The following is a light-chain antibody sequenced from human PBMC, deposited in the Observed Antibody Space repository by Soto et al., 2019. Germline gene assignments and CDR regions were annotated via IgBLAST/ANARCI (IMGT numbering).Light chain of an antibody. CDR3: QQYGSSPRV. Sequence: EIVLTQSPGTLSLSPGERATLSCRASQSVSSSYLAWYQQKPGQAPRLLIYGASSRATGIPDRFSGSGSGTDFTITISRLEPEDFAVYYCQQYGSSPRVFGQGTKVEIK. CDR2: GAS. CDR1: QSVSSSY. V-gene: IGKV3-20*01. J-gene: IGKJ1*01.